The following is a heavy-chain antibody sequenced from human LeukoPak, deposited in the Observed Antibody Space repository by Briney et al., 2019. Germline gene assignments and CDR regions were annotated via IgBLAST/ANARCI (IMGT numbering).Heavy chain of an antibody. CDR3: AREEHRLAEAGTSAFDL. V-gene: IGHV3-74*01. Sequence: QPGGSVRLSCVASGFTFSENWMHGVRQAPGKGLAWFSHINRDGGLTNYADSVKGRFTISRDNARNTVYLQMSSLRVEDTAIYFCAREEHRLAEAGTSAFDLGGQGTLVTVSP. CDR1: GFTFSENW. J-gene: IGHJ3*01. D-gene: IGHD6-13*01. CDR2: INRDGGLT.